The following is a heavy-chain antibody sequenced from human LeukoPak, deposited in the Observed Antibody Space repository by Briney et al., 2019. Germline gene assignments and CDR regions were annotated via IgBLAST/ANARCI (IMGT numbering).Heavy chain of an antibody. D-gene: IGHD3-3*01. Sequence: GGSLRLXCAASGFTCSSYGMHWVRQAPGKGLEWVAFIRYDGSNKYYADSVKGRFTISRDNSKNTLYLQMNSLRAEDTAVYYCAKENDFWSGYSPSFDYWGQGTLVTVSS. V-gene: IGHV3-30*02. CDR2: IRYDGSNK. CDR1: GFTCSSYG. CDR3: AKENDFWSGYSPSFDY. J-gene: IGHJ4*02.